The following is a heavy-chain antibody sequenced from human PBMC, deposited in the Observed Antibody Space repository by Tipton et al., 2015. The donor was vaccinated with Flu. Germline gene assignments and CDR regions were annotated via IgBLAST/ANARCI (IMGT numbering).Heavy chain of an antibody. V-gene: IGHV4-4*07. CDR3: AKNLGHCDGGSCFPFDY. Sequence: GLVKPSETLSLTCTVSGGSISSYYWSWIRQPAGKGLEWIGRIYTSGSTNYNPSLKSRVTMSVDTSKNQFSLKLSSVTAADTAVYYCAKNLGHCDGGSCFPFDYWGQGTLVTVSS. D-gene: IGHD2-15*01. J-gene: IGHJ4*02. CDR2: IYTSGST. CDR1: GGSISSYY.